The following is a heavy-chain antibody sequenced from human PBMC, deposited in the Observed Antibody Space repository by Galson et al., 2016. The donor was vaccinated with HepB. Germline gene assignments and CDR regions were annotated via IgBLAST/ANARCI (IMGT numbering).Heavy chain of an antibody. J-gene: IGHJ4*02. CDR3: VSGGKWIQKWLHPRSFFAH. D-gene: IGHD5-12*01. V-gene: IGHV4-34*01. Sequence: SETLSLTCTVDGESISSYYWNWIRQAPGKGLEWIGEINHSGTTNYNPSLKSRVIMSVDTSKNQFSLRLDSVTAADTAVYYCVSGGKWIQKWLHPRSFFAHWGQGTQVAVST. CDR2: INHSGTT. CDR1: GESISSYY.